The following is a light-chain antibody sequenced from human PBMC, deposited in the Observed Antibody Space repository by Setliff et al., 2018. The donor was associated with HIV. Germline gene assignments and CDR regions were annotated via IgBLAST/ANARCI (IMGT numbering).Light chain of an antibody. J-gene: IGLJ2*01. V-gene: IGLV2-14*01. CDR3: SSYSSASTLTL. CDR2: EVT. CDR1: SSDIGGYNY. Sequence: QSALTQPASVSGSPGQSITISCTGTSSDIGGYNYVSWYQQHPGKAPKLIIYEVTNRPSGVSNRFSGSKSGNKASLTISGLQAGDEADYYCSSYSSASTLTLFGGGTKVTVL.